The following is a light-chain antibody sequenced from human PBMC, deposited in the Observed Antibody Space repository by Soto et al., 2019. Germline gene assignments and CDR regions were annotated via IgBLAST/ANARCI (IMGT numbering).Light chain of an antibody. CDR2: DVI. CDR3: RLFTGSNYV. J-gene: IGLJ1*01. V-gene: IGLV2-14*03. CDR1: ISDVVVYNF. Sequence: QSVLTQPASVSGSPGQAITISFTVTISDVVVYNFVSFYQQYPFKAPKLMICDVINLPSLFSNRFSVSNSGNTSSLTISVLQAEDEDNDYTRLFTGSNYVFGTVTKVNV.